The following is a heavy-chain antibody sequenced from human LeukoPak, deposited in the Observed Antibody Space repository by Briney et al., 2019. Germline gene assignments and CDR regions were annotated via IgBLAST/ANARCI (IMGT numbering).Heavy chain of an antibody. Sequence: ASVKVSCKASGCTFTSYGISWVRQAPGQGLEWMGWISAYNGNTDYAQKLQGRVTMTTDTSTSTAYMELRSLRSDDTAVYYCARLIVVVTGGWFDPWGQGTLVTVSS. CDR1: GCTFTSYG. CDR3: ARLIVVVTGGWFDP. D-gene: IGHD2-21*02. J-gene: IGHJ5*02. V-gene: IGHV1-18*01. CDR2: ISAYNGNT.